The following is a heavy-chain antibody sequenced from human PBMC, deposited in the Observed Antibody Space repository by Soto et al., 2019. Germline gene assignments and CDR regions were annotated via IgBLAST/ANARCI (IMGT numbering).Heavy chain of an antibody. CDR3: AKVEGEHCSGGSCYFSYYYYYMGV. D-gene: IGHD2-15*01. J-gene: IGHJ6*03. CDR1: GFTFSSYW. V-gene: IGHV3-23*01. CDR2: ISGSGGST. Sequence: PGGSLRLSGAASGFTFSSYWMSWVRQAPGKGLEWVSNISGSGGSTYYADSVKGRFTISRDNSKNTLYLQMNSLRAEDTAVYYCAKVEGEHCSGGSCYFSYYYYYMGVWGKGTTVTVSS.